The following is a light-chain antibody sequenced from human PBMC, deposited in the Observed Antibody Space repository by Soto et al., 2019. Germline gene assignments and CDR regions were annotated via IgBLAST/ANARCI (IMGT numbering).Light chain of an antibody. V-gene: IGKV1-13*02. Sequence: AIQLTQSPSSLSASVGDRVTITCRTGQDIRTALAWYQHKPGKAPKLLIYDASTLQRGVPSRFSGRGYGTDFTLTISSLQPEDFATYYCQQFYTSFYSFGQGTKLEIK. CDR1: QDIRTA. J-gene: IGKJ2*03. CDR2: DAS. CDR3: QQFYTSFYS.